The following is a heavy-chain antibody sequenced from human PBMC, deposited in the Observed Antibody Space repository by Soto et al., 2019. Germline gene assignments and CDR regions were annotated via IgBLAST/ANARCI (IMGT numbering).Heavy chain of an antibody. CDR2: IYYSGST. V-gene: IGHV4-31*03. J-gene: IGHJ4*02. CDR1: GGSISSASYY. D-gene: IGHD3-16*01. CDR3: AREGGDGIDY. Sequence: SETLSLTCSVSGGSISSASYYWSWIRQHPGEGLEWIGYIYYSGSTYYNPSLKSRVTISVGTSKNQFSLKLSSVTAEDTAVYYCAREGGDGIDYWGQGTLVTVSS.